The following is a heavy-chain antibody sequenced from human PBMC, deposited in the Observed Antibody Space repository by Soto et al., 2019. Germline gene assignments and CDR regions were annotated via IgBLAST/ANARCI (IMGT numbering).Heavy chain of an antibody. J-gene: IGHJ5*02. CDR3: AREQSWRDLVWWFDP. CDR2: IFPGGVNI. D-gene: IGHD3-16*01. Sequence: QAQLVQSGAEVKKPGASVKVSCKAIGYSFTSHYIHWVRQAPGQGLEWMGTIFPGGVNIAYAQKFEGRVTMTKDTSTSTVYMELNSLTSEDTAVYYCAREQSWRDLVWWFDPWGQGTLVTVSS. CDR1: GYSFTSHY. V-gene: IGHV1-46*03.